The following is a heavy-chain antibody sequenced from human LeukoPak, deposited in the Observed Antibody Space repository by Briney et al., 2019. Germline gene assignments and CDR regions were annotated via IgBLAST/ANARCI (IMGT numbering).Heavy chain of an antibody. Sequence: GGSLRLSCVASGFTFSSYAMSWVRQAPGKGLEWVSAISGSGGSTYYADSVKGRFTISRDNSKNTLYLQMNSLRAEDTAVYYCAKGDSSSSGYFDYWGQGTLVTVSS. D-gene: IGHD6-6*01. CDR2: ISGSGGST. J-gene: IGHJ4*02. V-gene: IGHV3-23*01. CDR1: GFTFSSYA. CDR3: AKGDSSSSGYFDY.